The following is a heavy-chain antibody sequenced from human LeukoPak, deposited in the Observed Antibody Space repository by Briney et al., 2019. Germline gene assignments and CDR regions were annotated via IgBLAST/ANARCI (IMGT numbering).Heavy chain of an antibody. CDR2: IYSSDYI. J-gene: IGHJ4*02. D-gene: IGHD3-10*01. Sequence: GRSLRLSCAASGFLVNANHMNWVRQAPGKGLEWVSIIYSSDYIYYADSVKGRFTISRDNSKNTLYLQMNSLRVEDSAVYYCATERPDSRVLDYWGQGLVVTVSS. V-gene: IGHV3-66*01. CDR3: ATERPDSRVLDY. CDR1: GFLVNANH.